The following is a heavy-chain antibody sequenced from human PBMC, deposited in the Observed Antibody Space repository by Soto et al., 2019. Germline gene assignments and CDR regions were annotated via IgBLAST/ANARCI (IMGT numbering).Heavy chain of an antibody. D-gene: IGHD2-15*01. J-gene: IGHJ3*02. CDR1: GYTFTSFG. Sequence: QVQLVQSGAEVKKPGASVKVSCKASGYTFTSFGISWVRQAPGQGLEWMGWISAYNGNTNYAENLQGRGTMTTDTSTSTAYMELRSLISDDTAVYFCARDHRGGTDAFDIWGQGTMVTVSS. V-gene: IGHV1-18*01. CDR3: ARDHRGGTDAFDI. CDR2: ISAYNGNT.